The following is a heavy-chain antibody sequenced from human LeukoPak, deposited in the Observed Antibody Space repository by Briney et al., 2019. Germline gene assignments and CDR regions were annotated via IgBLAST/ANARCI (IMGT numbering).Heavy chain of an antibody. J-gene: IGHJ4*02. D-gene: IGHD3-22*01. Sequence: SETLSLTCTVSGGSISSYYWSWIRQPPGKGLEWIGYIYYSGSTNYNPSLKSRVTISVDTSKNQFSLKLSSVTAADTAVYYCAREWNYYDSRAFDYWGQGTLVTVSS. CDR1: GGSISSYY. V-gene: IGHV4-59*12. CDR2: IYYSGST. CDR3: AREWNYYDSRAFDY.